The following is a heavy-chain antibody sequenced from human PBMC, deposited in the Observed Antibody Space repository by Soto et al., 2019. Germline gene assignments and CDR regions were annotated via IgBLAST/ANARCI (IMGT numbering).Heavy chain of an antibody. J-gene: IGHJ4*02. CDR2: INHSGST. V-gene: IGHV4-34*01. CDR3: ARGVTLLVLRYFDWLLYYFDY. CDR1: GGSFSGYY. D-gene: IGHD3-9*01. Sequence: QVQLQQWGAGLLKPSETLSLTCAVYGGSFSGYYWSWIRQPPGKGLEWIGEINHSGSTNYNPSLKSRVTISGNPSKNQFSLKLSSVTAADTAVYYCARGVTLLVLRYFDWLLYYFDYWGQGTLVTVSS.